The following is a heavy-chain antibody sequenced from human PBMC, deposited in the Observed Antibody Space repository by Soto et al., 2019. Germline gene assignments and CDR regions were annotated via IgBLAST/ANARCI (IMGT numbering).Heavy chain of an antibody. CDR1: GYSFSNYW. Sequence: GESLKISCKGSGYSFSNYWIGWVRQMPGKGLEWMGIIYPGDSDTRYSPSFQGQVTISADKSISTIYLRWSSLKASDTAMYHCARSDYGGNLYYFDYWGQGTLVTVS. J-gene: IGHJ4*02. V-gene: IGHV5-51*01. D-gene: IGHD4-17*01. CDR3: ARSDYGGNLYYFDY. CDR2: IYPGDSDT.